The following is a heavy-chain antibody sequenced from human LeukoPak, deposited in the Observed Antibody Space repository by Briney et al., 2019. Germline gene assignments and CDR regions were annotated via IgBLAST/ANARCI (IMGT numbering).Heavy chain of an antibody. CDR2: IWYDGSNK. Sequence: GRSLRLSCAASGFTFSSYGMHWVRQAPGKGLEWVAVIWYDGSNKYYADSVKGRFTISRDNAKNTLYLQMNSLRAEDTAVYYCVREAIVGATTDAFDIWGQGTMITVSS. CDR1: GFTFSSYG. D-gene: IGHD1-26*01. J-gene: IGHJ3*02. CDR3: VREAIVGATTDAFDI. V-gene: IGHV3-33*01.